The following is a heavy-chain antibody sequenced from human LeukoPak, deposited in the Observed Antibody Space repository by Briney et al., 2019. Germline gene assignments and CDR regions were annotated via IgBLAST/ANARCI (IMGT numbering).Heavy chain of an antibody. Sequence: GRSLRLSCAASGFTFDDYAMHWVRQAPGKGLEWVSGISWNSGSIGYADSVKGRFTISRDNAKNSLYLQTNSLRAEDTALYYCAKGSSSWYYFDYWGQGTLVTVSS. CDR1: GFTFDDYA. J-gene: IGHJ4*02. D-gene: IGHD6-13*01. V-gene: IGHV3-9*01. CDR3: AKGSSSWYYFDY. CDR2: ISWNSGSI.